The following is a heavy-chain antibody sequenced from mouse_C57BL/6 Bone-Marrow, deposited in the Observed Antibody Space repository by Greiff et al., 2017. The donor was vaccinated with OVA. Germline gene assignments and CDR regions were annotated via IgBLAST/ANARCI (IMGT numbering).Heavy chain of an antibody. Sequence: QVQLQQPGAELVKPGASVKLSCKASGYTFTSYWMHWVKQRPGQGLEWIGMIHPNSGSTNYNEKFKSKATLTVDKSSSTAYMQLSSLTSEDSAVYCCAREAYDGYYVRFAYWGQGTLVTVSA. CDR3: AREAYDGYYVRFAY. J-gene: IGHJ3*01. D-gene: IGHD2-3*01. CDR1: GYTFTSYW. CDR2: IHPNSGST. V-gene: IGHV1-64*01.